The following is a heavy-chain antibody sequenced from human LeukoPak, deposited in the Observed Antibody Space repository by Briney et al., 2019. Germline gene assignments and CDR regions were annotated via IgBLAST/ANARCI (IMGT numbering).Heavy chain of an antibody. CDR1: GLTVSSNY. CDR2: ISSSSSTI. Sequence: GGSLRLSCAASGLTVSSNYMSWVRQAPGKGLEWVSYISSSSSTIYYADSVKGRFTISRDNAKNSLYLQMNSLRDEDTAVYYCARDLVVKPKPLDYWGQGTLVTVSS. CDR3: ARDLVVKPKPLDY. J-gene: IGHJ4*02. V-gene: IGHV3-48*02. D-gene: IGHD3-22*01.